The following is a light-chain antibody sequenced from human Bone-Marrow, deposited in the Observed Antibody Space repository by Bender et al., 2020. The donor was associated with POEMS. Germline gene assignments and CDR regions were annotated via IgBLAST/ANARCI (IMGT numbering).Light chain of an antibody. CDR2: EGT. V-gene: IGLV1-40*01. J-gene: IGLJ3*02. CDR3: CSYAGSSTWV. CDR1: SSNTGSGYD. Sequence: QSVLTQPPSVSGAPGQRVTISCTGSSSNTGSGYDINWYQQPPDTAPKLIIYEGTKRPSGVSNRFSGSKSGNTASLTISGLQAEDEAEYYCCSYAGSSTWVFGGGTKLTVL.